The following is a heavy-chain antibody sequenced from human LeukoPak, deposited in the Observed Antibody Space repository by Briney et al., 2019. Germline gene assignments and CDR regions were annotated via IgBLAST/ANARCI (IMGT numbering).Heavy chain of an antibody. Sequence: SETLSLTCTVSGGSTSSYYWSWIRQPPGKGLEWIGYIYYSGSTNYNPSLKSRVTISVDTSKNQFSLKLSSVTAADTAVYYCARDRAGVAATPGFWFDPWGQGTLVTVSS. D-gene: IGHD2-15*01. V-gene: IGHV4-59*01. CDR2: IYYSGST. CDR1: GGSTSSYY. CDR3: ARDRAGVAATPGFWFDP. J-gene: IGHJ5*02.